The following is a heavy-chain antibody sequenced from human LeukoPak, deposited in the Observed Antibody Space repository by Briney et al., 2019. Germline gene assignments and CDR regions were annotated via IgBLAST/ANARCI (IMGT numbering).Heavy chain of an antibody. J-gene: IGHJ4*02. D-gene: IGHD2-2*01. CDR3: ARRYCSSTSCGYFDY. CDR2: IYSGGCT. CDR1: GFTVSSNY. V-gene: IGHV3-66*01. Sequence: GGSLRLSCAASGFTVSSNYMRWVRQAPGKGLEWVSVIYSGGCTYYADSVKGRFTISRDNSKNTLYLQMNSLRAEDTAVYYCARRYCSSTSCGYFDYWGQGTLVTVSS.